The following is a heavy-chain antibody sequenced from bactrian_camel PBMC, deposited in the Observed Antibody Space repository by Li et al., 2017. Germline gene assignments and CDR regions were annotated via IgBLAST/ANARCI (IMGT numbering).Heavy chain of an antibody. J-gene: IGHJ4*01. CDR1: GDIIGRYC. CDR3: AAESRQWHTCWGADTYND. Sequence: VQLVESGGGSVQVGGSLRLSCVASGDIIGRYCMGWFRQIPDREREGVAGIESDGSTSYADSVKGRFTISQDSAKNILYLQMHSLKPEDTAMYYCAAESRQWHTCWGADTYNDWGQGTQVTVS. V-gene: IGHV3S53*01. CDR2: IESDGST. D-gene: IGHD5*01.